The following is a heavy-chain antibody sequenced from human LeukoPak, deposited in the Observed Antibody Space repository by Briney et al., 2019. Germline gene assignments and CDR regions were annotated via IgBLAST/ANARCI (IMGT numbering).Heavy chain of an antibody. V-gene: IGHV3-23*01. D-gene: IGHD3-10*01. Sequence: PGGSLRLSCAASGFTFSSDGMSWVRQAPGKGLEGVSGISGSGGSTDYADSVKGRVTISRDNSKNTLYLQMNSLRAEDTAVYYCAKDLLRMVRGGQVDYWGQGTLVTVSS. CDR3: AKDLLRMVRGGQVDY. J-gene: IGHJ4*02. CDR1: GFTFSSDG. CDR2: ISGSGGST.